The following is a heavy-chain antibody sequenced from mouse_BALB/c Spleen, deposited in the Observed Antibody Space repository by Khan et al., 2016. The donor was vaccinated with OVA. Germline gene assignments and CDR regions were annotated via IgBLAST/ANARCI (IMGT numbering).Heavy chain of an antibody. J-gene: IGHJ3*01. CDR1: GYTFTDFY. Sequence: QIQLVQSGAELARPGASVKLSCKTSGYTFTDFYINWVKQRTGQGLEWIGDIYPGSANTYYNEKFKGKATLTVDKSSSTAYMQLSSLTSEDSAVYFCARSGSGSFGFWGQGTLVTVSA. V-gene: IGHV1-77*01. CDR2: IYPGSANT. CDR3: ARSGSGSFGF. D-gene: IGHD2-2*01.